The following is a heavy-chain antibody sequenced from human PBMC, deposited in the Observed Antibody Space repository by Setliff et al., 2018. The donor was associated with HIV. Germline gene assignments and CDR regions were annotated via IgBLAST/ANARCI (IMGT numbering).Heavy chain of an antibody. Sequence: SETLSLTCTVSGDSISTDYWTWIRQPPGKALEWIGYIYYSGSFYYNPSLKSRLTISVDTSKNQFSLKLSSVTAADTAVYFCARGRGSSSSWPIDYWGQGTLVTVSS. V-gene: IGHV4-59*06. CDR2: IYYSGSF. CDR3: ARGRGSSSSWPIDY. J-gene: IGHJ4*02. D-gene: IGHD6-13*01. CDR1: GDSISTDY.